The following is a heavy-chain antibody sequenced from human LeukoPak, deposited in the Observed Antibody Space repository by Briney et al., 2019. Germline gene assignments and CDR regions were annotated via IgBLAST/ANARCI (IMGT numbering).Heavy chain of an antibody. CDR2: ICPRDSDT. CDR3: ARPMVRGEPRDY. CDR1: GYSFNTYW. Sequence: GESLKISCKGSGYSFNTYWIGWVRQLPGKGLEWMGIICPRDSDTKYRPSFQGQVTISADKSISTVYLQWSSLKASDSAMYYCARPMVRGEPRDYWGQGTLVTVSS. J-gene: IGHJ4*02. D-gene: IGHD3-10*01. V-gene: IGHV5-51*01.